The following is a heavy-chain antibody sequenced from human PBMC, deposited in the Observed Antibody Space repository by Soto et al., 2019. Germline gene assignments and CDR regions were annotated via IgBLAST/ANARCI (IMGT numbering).Heavy chain of an antibody. J-gene: IGHJ4*02. CDR1: GDSISSNY. CDR3: ARHPGYGLYYFDY. CDR2: IYYSGST. D-gene: IGHD5-18*01. V-gene: IGHV4-39*01. Sequence: SETLSLTCTVSGDSISSNYWGWIRQPPGKGLEWIGSIYYSGSTYYNPSLKSRVTISVDTSKSQFSLKLSSVTAADTAVYYCARHPGYGLYYFDYWGQGTLVTVSS.